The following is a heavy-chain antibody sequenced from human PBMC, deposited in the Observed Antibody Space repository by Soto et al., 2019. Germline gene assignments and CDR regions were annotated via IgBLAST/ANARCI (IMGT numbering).Heavy chain of an antibody. Sequence: GGSLRLSCAASGFTFSSYAMSWVRQAPGKGLEWVSAISGSGGSTYYADSVKGRFTISRDNSKNTLYLQMNSLRAEDTAVYYCAYLPAYCGGDCYSSVWGQGTLVTVSS. J-gene: IGHJ4*02. CDR1: GFTFSSYA. CDR2: ISGSGGST. D-gene: IGHD2-21*02. CDR3: AYLPAYCGGDCYSSV. V-gene: IGHV3-23*01.